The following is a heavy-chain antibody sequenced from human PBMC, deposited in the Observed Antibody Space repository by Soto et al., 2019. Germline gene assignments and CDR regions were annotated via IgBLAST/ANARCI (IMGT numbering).Heavy chain of an antibody. V-gene: IGHV1-69*13. CDR3: ARDSLGSSSPYFYYGMDV. Sequence: SVKVSCKASGGTFSSYAISWVRQAPGQGLEWMGGIIPIFGTANYAQKFQGRVTITADEPTSTAYMELSSLRSEDTAVYYCARDSLGSSSPYFYYGMDVWGQGTTVTVSS. CDR2: IIPIFGTA. J-gene: IGHJ6*02. CDR1: GGTFSSYA. D-gene: IGHD6-6*01.